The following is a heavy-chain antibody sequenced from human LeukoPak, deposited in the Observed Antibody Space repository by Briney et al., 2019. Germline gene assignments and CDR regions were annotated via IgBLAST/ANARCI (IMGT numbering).Heavy chain of an antibody. J-gene: IGHJ4*02. CDR1: GFTISSYW. D-gene: IGHD3-10*01. CDR3: ARDGYASGSHDY. V-gene: IGHV3-7*04. Sequence: GGSLRLSCTVSGFTISSYWMSWVRQAPGKGLEWVANIKQDGSEKYYVDSVKGRFTISRDNAKNSLYLQMNSLRAEDTAVYYCARDGYASGSHDYWGQGTLVTVSS. CDR2: IKQDGSEK.